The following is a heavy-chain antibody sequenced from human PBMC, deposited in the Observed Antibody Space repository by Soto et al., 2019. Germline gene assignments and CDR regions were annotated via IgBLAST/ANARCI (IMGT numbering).Heavy chain of an antibody. J-gene: IGHJ6*02. V-gene: IGHV3-9*01. Sequence: PGGSLRLSCAASGFTFDDYAMHWVRQAPGKGLEWVSGISWNSGSIGYADSVKGRFTISRDNAKNSLYLQMNSLRAEDTALYYCAKDMVGAFPTYYYYGMDVWGQGTTVTVSS. CDR1: GFTFDDYA. CDR2: ISWNSGSI. D-gene: IGHD1-26*01. CDR3: AKDMVGAFPTYYYYGMDV.